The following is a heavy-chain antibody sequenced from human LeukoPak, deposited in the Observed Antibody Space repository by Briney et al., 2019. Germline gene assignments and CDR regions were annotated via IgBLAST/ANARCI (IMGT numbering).Heavy chain of an antibody. D-gene: IGHD3-3*01. CDR1: GGSISSYY. J-gene: IGHJ3*02. CDR3: ASTIDFWSGYAFDI. CDR2: IYYSGST. V-gene: IGHV4-59*01. Sequence: PSETLSLTCTVSGGSISSYYWSWIRQPPGKGLEWIGCIYYSGSTNYNPSLKSRVTISVDTSKNQFSLKLSSVTAADTAVYYCASTIDFWSGYAFDIWGQGTMVTVSS.